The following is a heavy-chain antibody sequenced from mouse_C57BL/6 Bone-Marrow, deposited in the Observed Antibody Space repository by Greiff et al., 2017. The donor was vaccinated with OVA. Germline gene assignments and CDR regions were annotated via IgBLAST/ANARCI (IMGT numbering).Heavy chain of an antibody. V-gene: IGHV1-50*01. CDR3: ARERIYSGSSSDY. J-gene: IGHJ2*01. D-gene: IGHD1-1*01. CDR1: GYTFTSYW. CDR2: IDPSDSYT. Sequence: QVQLQQPGAELVKPGASVKLSCKASGYTFTSYWMQWVKQRPGQGLEWIGEIDPSDSYTNYKQKVKGKATLTGDKSTSTAYMQLSRLTSEDSAVYYCARERIYSGSSSDYWGQGTTLTVSS.